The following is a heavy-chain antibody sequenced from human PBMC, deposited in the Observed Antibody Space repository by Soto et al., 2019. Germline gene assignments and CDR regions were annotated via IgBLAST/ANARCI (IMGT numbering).Heavy chain of an antibody. CDR2: ISGSGGST. J-gene: IGHJ6*02. D-gene: IGHD2-21*02. V-gene: IGHV3-23*01. CDR3: AKDGRGYCGGDCYGYYYYGMDV. CDR1: GFTFSSYA. Sequence: GGSLRLSCAASGFTFSSYAMSWVRQAPGKGLEWVSAISGSGGSTYYTDSVKGRFTISRDNSKNTLYLQMNSLRAEDTAVYYCAKDGRGYCGGDCYGYYYYGMDVWGQGTTVTVSS.